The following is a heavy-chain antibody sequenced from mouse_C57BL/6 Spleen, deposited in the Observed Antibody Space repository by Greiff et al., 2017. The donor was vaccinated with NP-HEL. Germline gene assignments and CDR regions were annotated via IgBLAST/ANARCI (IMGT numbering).Heavy chain of an antibody. CDR2: ISSGGSYT. V-gene: IGHV5-6*02. J-gene: IGHJ2*01. D-gene: IGHD2-4*01. Sequence: DVHLVESGGDLVKPGGSLKLSCAASGFTFSSYGMSWVRQTPDKRLEWVATISSGGSYTYYPDSVKGRFTISRDNAKNTLYLQMSSLKSEDTAMYYCARRDYDYDYWGQGTTLTVSS. CDR3: ARRDYDYDY. CDR1: GFTFSSYG.